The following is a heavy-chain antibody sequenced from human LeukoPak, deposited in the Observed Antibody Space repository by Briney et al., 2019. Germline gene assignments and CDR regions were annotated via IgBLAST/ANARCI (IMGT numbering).Heavy chain of an antibody. J-gene: IGHJ4*02. D-gene: IGHD3-22*01. CDR3: ARDFYDSSGYYYLFDY. V-gene: IGHV4-4*07. CDR2: IYTSGST. CDR1: GGSISSYY. Sequence: SETLSLTCTVSGGSISSYYWSWIRQPAGKGLEWIGRIYTSGSTNYNPSLKSRVTMLVDTSKNQFSLKLSSVTAADTAVYYCARDFYDSSGYYYLFDYWGQGTLVTVSS.